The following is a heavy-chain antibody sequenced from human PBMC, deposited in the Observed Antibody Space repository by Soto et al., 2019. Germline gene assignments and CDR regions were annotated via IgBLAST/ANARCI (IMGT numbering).Heavy chain of an antibody. J-gene: IGHJ6*03. Sequence: GSLRLSCAASGFTFSSYAMNWVRQAPGKGLEWVSGISGGGGSKNYVDSVKGRFTISRDNAKNTLYLQMNSLRAEDTAVYYCAREDYDFWSGYAFPHMDVWGKGTTVTVSS. CDR3: AREDYDFWSGYAFPHMDV. CDR2: ISGGGGSK. V-gene: IGHV3-23*01. D-gene: IGHD3-3*01. CDR1: GFTFSSYA.